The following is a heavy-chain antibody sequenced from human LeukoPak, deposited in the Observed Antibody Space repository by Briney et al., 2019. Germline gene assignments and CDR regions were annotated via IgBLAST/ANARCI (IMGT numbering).Heavy chain of an antibody. Sequence: GGSLRLSCAASGFTFDDYGMSWVRQAPGKGLEWVSGINWNAGSTGYADSVKGRFTISRDNAKNSLYLQMNSLRAEDTALYYCARDREDTYLDAWGKGTTVTVSS. D-gene: IGHD2-15*01. CDR3: ARDREDTYLDA. J-gene: IGHJ6*03. CDR1: GFTFDDYG. CDR2: INWNAGST. V-gene: IGHV3-20*04.